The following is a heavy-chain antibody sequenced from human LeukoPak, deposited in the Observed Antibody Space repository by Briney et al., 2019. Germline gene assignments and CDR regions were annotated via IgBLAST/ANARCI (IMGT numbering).Heavy chain of an antibody. CDR2: IRSSGDTI. Sequence: GGSLRLSCAASGFTFSDYYMSWIRQAPGKGLEWVSYIRSSGDTIYYADSVKGRFTISRDNSKNTLYLQINSLRAEDTAVYYCAKDLYSSAWYVAAFDIWGQGTMVTVSS. V-gene: IGHV3-11*04. CDR1: GFTFSDYY. CDR3: AKDLYSSAWYVAAFDI. J-gene: IGHJ3*02. D-gene: IGHD6-19*01.